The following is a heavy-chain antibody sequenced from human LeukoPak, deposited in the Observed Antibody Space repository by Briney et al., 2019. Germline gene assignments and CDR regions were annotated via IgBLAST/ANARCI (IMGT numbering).Heavy chain of an antibody. V-gene: IGHV1-2*02. CDR2: INPNSGGT. CDR1: GYTFTSYY. CDR3: ARGSSIAARLYYYYYMDV. D-gene: IGHD6-6*01. Sequence: ASVKVSCKASGYTFTSYYMHWVRQAPGQGLEWMGWINPNSGGTNYAQKFQGRVTMTRDTSISTAYMELSRLRSDDTAVYYCARGSSIAARLYYYYYMDVWGKGTTVTVSS. J-gene: IGHJ6*03.